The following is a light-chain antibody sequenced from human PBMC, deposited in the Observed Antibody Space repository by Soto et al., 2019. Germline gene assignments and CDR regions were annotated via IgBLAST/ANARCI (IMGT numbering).Light chain of an antibody. Sequence: SLLTQPPSGSAAPGQKVTISCAGSSSNIGGNSVSWYQQLPGTAPKLLIYDDNKRPSGIPDRFSGSKSGTSATLGITGFQTADEADYYCGSWDSSLSAYVFGTGTKVTVL. J-gene: IGLJ1*01. CDR3: GSWDSSLSAYV. CDR2: DDN. V-gene: IGLV1-51*01. CDR1: SSNIGGNS.